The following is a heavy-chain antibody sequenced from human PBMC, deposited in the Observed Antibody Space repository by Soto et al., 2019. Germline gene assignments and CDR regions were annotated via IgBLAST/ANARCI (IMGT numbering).Heavy chain of an antibody. CDR3: ARHARGAVTMNWFDP. CDR2: VEYVGST. D-gene: IGHD4-17*01. Sequence: SETLSLTCTVSGGSIISSNFYWGWIRQPPGKGLEWIGSVEYVGSTYDNPSLKSRVTLSADTSKNQFSLKLTSVTAADTAIYYCARHARGAVTMNWFDPCGHGTLVTVSS. V-gene: IGHV4-39*01. J-gene: IGHJ5*02. CDR1: GGSIISSNFY.